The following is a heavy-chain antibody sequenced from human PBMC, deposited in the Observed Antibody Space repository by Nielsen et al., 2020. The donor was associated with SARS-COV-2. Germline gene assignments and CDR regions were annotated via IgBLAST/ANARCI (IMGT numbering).Heavy chain of an antibody. Sequence: SVKVSCKASGYTFTSYGISWVRQAPGQGLEWMGGIIPIFGTANYAQKFQGRVTITADESTSTAYMELSSLRSEDTAVYYCARGYSYGYLDYWGQGTLVTVSS. CDR1: GYTFTSYG. D-gene: IGHD5-18*01. CDR2: IIPIFGTA. V-gene: IGHV1-69*13. J-gene: IGHJ4*02. CDR3: ARGYSYGYLDY.